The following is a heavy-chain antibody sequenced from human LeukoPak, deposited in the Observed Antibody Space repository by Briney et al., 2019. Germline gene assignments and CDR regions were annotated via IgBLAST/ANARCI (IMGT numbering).Heavy chain of an antibody. V-gene: IGHV1-18*01. CDR2: ISAYNGNT. CDR3: ARARGFRDAFDI. D-gene: IGHD3-10*01. CDR1: GYTFTSYA. J-gene: IGHJ3*02. Sequence: ASVKVSCKASGYTFTSYAMHWVRQAPGQGLEWMGWISAYNGNTNYAQKLQGRVTTTTDTSTSTAYMELRSLRSDDTAVYYCARARGFRDAFDIWGQGTMVTVSS.